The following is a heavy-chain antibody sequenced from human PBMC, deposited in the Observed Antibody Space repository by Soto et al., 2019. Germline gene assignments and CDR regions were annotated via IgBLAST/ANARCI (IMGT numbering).Heavy chain of an antibody. CDR3: ARDVRVGAIMDASEI. V-gene: IGHV1-18*01. D-gene: IGHD1-26*01. Sequence: GPGVKKPGASVKVSCKTSSYSFSSFGISWLRRAPGQGPEWMGWISFYNGKTNFAQKFQDRITLTTDTSTTTAYMELRSLTSDDTAMYYCARDVRVGAIMDASEIWGQGTMVTVSS. J-gene: IGHJ3*02. CDR2: ISFYNGKT. CDR1: SYSFSSFG.